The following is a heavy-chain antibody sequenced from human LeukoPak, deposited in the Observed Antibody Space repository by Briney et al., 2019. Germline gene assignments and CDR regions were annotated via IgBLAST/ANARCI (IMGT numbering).Heavy chain of an antibody. Sequence: PGGSLRLSCAASGFTFSSYAMGWVRQAPGKGLEWVSAISRSTRTTYYADSVKGRFTTSRDDSKNTLYLQMNSLRAEDTAVYYCTRQGGAAAGEIDYWGQGTLVTVSS. D-gene: IGHD6-13*01. CDR1: GFTFSSYA. CDR2: ISRSTRTT. V-gene: IGHV3-23*01. CDR3: TRQGGAAAGEIDY. J-gene: IGHJ4*02.